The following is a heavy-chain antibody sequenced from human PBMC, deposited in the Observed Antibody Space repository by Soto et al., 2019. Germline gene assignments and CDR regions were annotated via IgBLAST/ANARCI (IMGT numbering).Heavy chain of an antibody. V-gene: IGHV3-21*01. CDR2: ISSGSSYI. Sequence: GGSLRLSCAASGFTFSSYSMNWVRQAPGKGLEWVSSISSGSSYIYYADSVKGRFTISRNNAKNSLYLQMNSLRAEDTAVYYCARDRSSSYYYGMDVWGQGTTVTVSS. D-gene: IGHD6-6*01. CDR1: GFTFSSYS. CDR3: ARDRSSSYYYGMDV. J-gene: IGHJ6*02.